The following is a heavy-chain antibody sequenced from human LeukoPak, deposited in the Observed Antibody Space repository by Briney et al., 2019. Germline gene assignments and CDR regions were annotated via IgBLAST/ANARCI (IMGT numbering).Heavy chain of an antibody. V-gene: IGHV3-53*01. D-gene: IGHD4-11*01. CDR3: AAYGNYPLDY. J-gene: IGHJ4*02. CDR1: GFTVSRSY. Sequence: GESLRLSCAASGFTVSRSYMSWVRQAPGKGLEWVSVIYSGGNTFYTDSVKGRFTISRDNSKNTLYLQMNSLRAEDTAMYYCAAYGNYPLDYWGQGTLVTVSS. CDR2: IYSGGNT.